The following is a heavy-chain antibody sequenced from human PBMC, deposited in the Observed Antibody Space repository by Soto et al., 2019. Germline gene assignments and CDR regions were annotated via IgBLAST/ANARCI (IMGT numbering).Heavy chain of an antibody. CDR3: ARSNYDNNWFDP. J-gene: IGHJ5*02. V-gene: IGHV1-69*13. Sequence: SVKVSCKASGGTFSSYAISWVRQAPGQGLEWMGGIIPIFGTANYAQKFQGRVTITADESTSTAYMELSSLRSEDTAVYYCARSNYDNNWFDPWGQGTLVTVSS. CDR1: GGTFSSYA. D-gene: IGHD4-4*01. CDR2: IIPIFGTA.